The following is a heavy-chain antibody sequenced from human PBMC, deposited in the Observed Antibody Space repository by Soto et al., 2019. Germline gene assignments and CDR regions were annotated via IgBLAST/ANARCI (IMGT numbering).Heavy chain of an antibody. J-gene: IGHJ4*02. CDR3: ARIKRGYSYGSIIDF. Sequence: KTSETLSLTCTVSGGSIRDYYWSWIRQPPGKGLEFIGYVFYSGSTNYNPSLKSRVSITVDTPKNIFSLKLRSVTAADTAIYFCARIKRGYSYGSIIDFWGQGARVTVSS. CDR1: GGSIRDYY. D-gene: IGHD5-18*01. V-gene: IGHV4-59*01. CDR2: VFYSGST.